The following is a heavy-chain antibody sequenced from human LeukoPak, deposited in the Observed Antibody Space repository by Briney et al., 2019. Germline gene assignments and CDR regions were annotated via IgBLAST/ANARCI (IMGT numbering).Heavy chain of an antibody. D-gene: IGHD5-18*01. J-gene: IGHJ4*02. Sequence: PGGSLRLSCAASGFTFSSYGMHWVRQAPGKGLEWVAVISYDGSNKYYADSVKGRFTISRDNSKNTLYLQMNSLRAEDTAVYYCAKPYSYGYAAPFDYWGQGTLVTVSS. CDR1: GFTFSSYG. V-gene: IGHV3-30*18. CDR3: AKPYSYGYAAPFDY. CDR2: ISYDGSNK.